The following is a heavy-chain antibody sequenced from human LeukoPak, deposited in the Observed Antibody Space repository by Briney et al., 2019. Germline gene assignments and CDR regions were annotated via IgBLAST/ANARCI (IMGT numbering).Heavy chain of an antibody. J-gene: IGHJ4*02. V-gene: IGHV1-2*02. D-gene: IGHD3-22*01. CDR2: INPNSRGI. CDR3: ARGGHYYDSNDLIDY. CDR1: GYTFTGYY. Sequence: ASVKVSCKASGYTFTGYYIHWVRQAPGQGFEWMGWINPNSRGINYAQRFQGRLTLTRDTSINTVYMELSRLRSDDTAIYYCARGGHYYDSNDLIDYWGQGTLVTVSS.